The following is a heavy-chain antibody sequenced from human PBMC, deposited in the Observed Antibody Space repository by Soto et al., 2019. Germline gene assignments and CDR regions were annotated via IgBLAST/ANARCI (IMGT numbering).Heavy chain of an antibody. CDR3: ARGNPGYLNWFDP. Sequence: SETLSLTCTVSGGSISSGDYYWSWIRQPPGKGLEWIGYIYYSGSTYYNPSLKSRVTISVDTSKNQFSLKLSSVTAADTAVYYCARGNPGYLNWFDPWGQGTLVTVSS. CDR2: IYYSGST. D-gene: IGHD3-16*02. V-gene: IGHV4-30-4*01. CDR1: GGSISSGDYY. J-gene: IGHJ5*02.